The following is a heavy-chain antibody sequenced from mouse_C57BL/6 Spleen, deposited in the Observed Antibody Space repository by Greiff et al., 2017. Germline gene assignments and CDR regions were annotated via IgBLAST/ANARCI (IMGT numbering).Heavy chain of an antibody. CDR2: IDPSDSYP. Sequence: QVQLQQPGAELVMPGASVKLSCKASGYTFTSYWMHWVKQRPGQGLEWIGEIDPSDSYPNYNQKFKGKSTLTVDKSSSTAYMQLSSLTSEDSAVYYCARSSGYFDVWGTGTTVTVSS. CDR3: ARSSGYFDV. V-gene: IGHV1-69*01. J-gene: IGHJ1*03. CDR1: GYTFTSYW.